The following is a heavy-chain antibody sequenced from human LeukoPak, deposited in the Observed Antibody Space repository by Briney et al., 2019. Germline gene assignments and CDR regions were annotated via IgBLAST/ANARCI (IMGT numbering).Heavy chain of an antibody. J-gene: IGHJ5*02. V-gene: IGHV5-51*01. CDR3: ARRRLEGGLFDP. D-gene: IGHD3-16*01. Sequence: GESLKISCKGSGYSFTSYWIGWVRRMPGKGLDWMGMIQPGDSDTRYNPSFQGQITFSADTSINTAYLQWSGLKASDTATYYCARRRLEGGLFDPWGQGTLVTVSS. CDR1: GYSFTSYW. CDR2: IQPGDSDT.